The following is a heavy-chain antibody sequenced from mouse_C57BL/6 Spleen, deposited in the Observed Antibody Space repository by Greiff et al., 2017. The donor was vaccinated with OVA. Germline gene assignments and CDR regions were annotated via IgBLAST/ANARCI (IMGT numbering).Heavy chain of an antibody. CDR2: IYPGSGST. D-gene: IGHD2-4*01. V-gene: IGHV1-55*01. CDR1: GYTFTSYW. Sequence: QVQLQQSGAELVKPGASVKMSCKASGYTFTSYWITWVKQRPGQGLEWIGDIYPGSGSTNYNEKFKSKATLTVDTSSSTAYMQLSSLTSEDSAVYYCARGDYDYDLAYWGQGTLVTVSA. J-gene: IGHJ3*01. CDR3: ARGDYDYDLAY.